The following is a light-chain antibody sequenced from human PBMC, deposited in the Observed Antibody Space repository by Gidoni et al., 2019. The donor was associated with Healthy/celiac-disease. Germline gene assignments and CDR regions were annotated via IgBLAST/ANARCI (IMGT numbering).Light chain of an antibody. CDR3: QQSYSTPPVT. V-gene: IGKV1-39*01. Sequence: DIHMTQSPSSLSASVGDRVTITCRASQSISSYLNWYQQKPGNAPKLLIYAASSLQSGVPSRFSGSGSGTDFTLTISSLQHEDFATYYCQQSYSTPPVTFGPGTKVDIK. J-gene: IGKJ3*01. CDR2: AAS. CDR1: QSISSY.